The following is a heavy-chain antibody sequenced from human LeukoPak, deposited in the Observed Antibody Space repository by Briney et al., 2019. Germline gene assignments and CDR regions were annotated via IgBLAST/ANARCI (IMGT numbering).Heavy chain of an antibody. CDR2: ISDDSNWI. CDR3: ARDAFWSGSPPMDV. CDR1: GFTFSSYS. V-gene: IGHV3-21*01. Sequence: GGSLRLSCAASGFTFSSYSMSWVRQAPGKGLEWVSSISDDSNWIYNADSVEGRFTISRDNAKNSLYLQMNSLRAEDTAVYYCARDAFWSGSPPMDVWGKGTTVTVSS. D-gene: IGHD3-3*01. J-gene: IGHJ6*03.